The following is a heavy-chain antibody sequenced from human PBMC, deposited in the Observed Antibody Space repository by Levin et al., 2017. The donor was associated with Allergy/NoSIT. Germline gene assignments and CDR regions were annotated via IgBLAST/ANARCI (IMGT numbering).Heavy chain of an antibody. D-gene: IGHD3-10*01. CDR2: ISHGGST. J-gene: IGHJ3*02. V-gene: IGHV4-34*01. CDR3: ARAGVHGAWDAFDI. CDR1: DGSFSHYY. Sequence: SQTLSLTCAVYDGSFSHYYWSWIRQPPGKGLEWIGEISHGGSTNYSPSLKSRVTMSLDTSKNQFSLKLSSVTAADTAVYYCARAGVHGAWDAFDIWGQGTMVTVSS.